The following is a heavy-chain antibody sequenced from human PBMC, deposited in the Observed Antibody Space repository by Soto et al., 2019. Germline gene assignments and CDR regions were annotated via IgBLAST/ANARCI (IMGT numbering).Heavy chain of an antibody. Sequence: NPSETLSLTCTVSGGSISSGDYYWSWIRQPPGKGLEWIGYIYYSGSTYYNPSLKNRITISVDTPKNQLSLKLSSVTAADTAGYYCARAFDDSSGYYGGLGYWGQGTLVTVSS. CDR1: GGSISSGDYY. CDR3: ARAFDDSSGYYGGLGY. J-gene: IGHJ4*02. D-gene: IGHD3-22*01. CDR2: IYYSGST. V-gene: IGHV4-30-4*01.